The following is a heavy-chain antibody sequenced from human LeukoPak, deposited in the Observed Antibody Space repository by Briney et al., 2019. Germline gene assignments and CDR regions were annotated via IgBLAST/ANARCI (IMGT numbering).Heavy chain of an antibody. CDR1: GYTFTSYY. D-gene: IGHD2-21*01. Sequence: ASVKVSCKASGYTFTSYYMHWVRQAPGQGLEWMGIINPSGGSTSYAQKFQGRVTITADESTSTAYMELSSLRSEDTAVYYCWGGGWKKPFDYWGQGTLVTVSS. CDR3: WGGGWKKPFDY. CDR2: INPSGGST. J-gene: IGHJ4*02. V-gene: IGHV1-46*01.